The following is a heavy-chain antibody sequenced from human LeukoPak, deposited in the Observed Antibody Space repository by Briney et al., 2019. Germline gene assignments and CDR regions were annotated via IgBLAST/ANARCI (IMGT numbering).Heavy chain of an antibody. CDR3: AREYTGSEYFDY. D-gene: IGHD5-12*01. J-gene: IGHJ4*02. CDR1: GFTFSSYE. CDR2: ISDTPNTM. Sequence: GGSLRLSYVASGFTFSSYEMNWVRQAPGKGLEWVSYISDTPNTMYYADSVKGRFTISRDNAKNSLFLQMNSLRVDDTAVYYCAREYTGSEYFDYWGQGTLVTVSS. V-gene: IGHV3-48*03.